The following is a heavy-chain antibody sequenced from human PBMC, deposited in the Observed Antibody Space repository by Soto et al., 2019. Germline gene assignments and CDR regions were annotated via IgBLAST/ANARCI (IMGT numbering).Heavy chain of an antibody. V-gene: IGHV4-59*01. Sequence: SETLSLTCSVSGGSMSEYFWSWIRQSPGKGLEWIGYIYYLGSTDYNPSLKSRVTISVDTSKRQFSLRLTSVTAADTAVYYCARDGYDGSGSPYPAYWGPGTEVTVSS. CDR2: IYYLGST. CDR1: GGSMSEYF. D-gene: IGHD3-10*01. CDR3: ARDGYDGSGSPYPAY. J-gene: IGHJ4*02.